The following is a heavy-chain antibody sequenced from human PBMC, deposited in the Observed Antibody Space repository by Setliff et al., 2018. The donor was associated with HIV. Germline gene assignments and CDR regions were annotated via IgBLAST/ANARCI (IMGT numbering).Heavy chain of an antibody. V-gene: IGHV4-39*02. CDR1: GGSVNSTNYY. CDR3: ARETFEYSFDDSGYYPDW. J-gene: IGHJ4*02. D-gene: IGHD3-22*01. Sequence: SETLSLTCTVSGGSVNSTNYYWGWIRHPPGKGLDWIGSIYDSGSTYYNPSLKSRVTIAVDTSKNQFYLKMRSVTAADTAVYYCARETFEYSFDDSGYYPDWWGQGTLVTVSS. CDR2: IYDSGST.